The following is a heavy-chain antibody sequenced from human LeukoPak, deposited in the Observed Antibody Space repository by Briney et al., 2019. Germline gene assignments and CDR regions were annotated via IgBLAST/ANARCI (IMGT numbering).Heavy chain of an antibody. CDR3: ARGLDTAMVY. CDR1: GFTFSSYA. J-gene: IGHJ4*02. Sequence: GGSLRLSCAASGFTFSSYATHWVRQAPGKGLEYVSAISSNGGSTYYANSVKGRFTISRDNSKNTLYLQMGSLRAEDMAVYYCARGLDTAMVYWGQGTLVTVSS. V-gene: IGHV3-64*01. CDR2: ISSNGGST. D-gene: IGHD5-18*01.